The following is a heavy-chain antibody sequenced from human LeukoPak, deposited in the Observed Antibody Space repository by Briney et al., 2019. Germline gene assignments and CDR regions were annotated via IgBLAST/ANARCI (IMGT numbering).Heavy chain of an antibody. D-gene: IGHD3-10*01. J-gene: IGHJ4*02. CDR3: ARASTRKAYGEGLFDY. V-gene: IGHV4-4*02. Sequence: PSGTLSLTCAVSGGSISSSNWWSWVRQPPGKGLEWIGEIYHSGSTNYNPSLKSRVTISVDKSKNQFSLKLSSVTAADTAVYYCARASTRKAYGEGLFDYWGQGTLVTVSS. CDR1: GGSISSSNW. CDR2: IYHSGST.